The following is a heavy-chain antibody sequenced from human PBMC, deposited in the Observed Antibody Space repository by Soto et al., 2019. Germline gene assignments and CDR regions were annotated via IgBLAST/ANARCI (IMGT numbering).Heavy chain of an antibody. CDR1: GFTFSSYW. Sequence: EVQLVESGGGLVQPGGSLRLSCTASGFTFSSYWMIWVRQAPGKGLEWVANINQDGSDKYYVDSVKGRFTISRDNAKNSLYLQMNSLRPGDTAVFYCARVGQRELLDGFDMWGQGTTVTVSS. CDR2: INQDGSDK. CDR3: ARVGQRELLDGFDM. J-gene: IGHJ3*02. D-gene: IGHD1-7*01. V-gene: IGHV3-7*03.